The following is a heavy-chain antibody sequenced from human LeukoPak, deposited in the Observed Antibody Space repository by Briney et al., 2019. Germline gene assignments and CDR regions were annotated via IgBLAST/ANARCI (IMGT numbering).Heavy chain of an antibody. CDR1: GFTFNNYA. D-gene: IGHD6-19*01. CDR2: ISGSGGST. Sequence: PGGSLRLSCAASGFTFNNYAMNWVRQAPGKGLEWVSAISGSGGSTYYADSVKGRFTISRDNSKNTLYLQMNSLRAEDTAVYYCAKDRRSGWYSVNYWGQGTLVTVSS. V-gene: IGHV3-23*01. J-gene: IGHJ4*02. CDR3: AKDRRSGWYSVNY.